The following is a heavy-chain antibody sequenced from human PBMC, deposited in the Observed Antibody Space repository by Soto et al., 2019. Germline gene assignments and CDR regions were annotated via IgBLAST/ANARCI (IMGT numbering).Heavy chain of an antibody. J-gene: IGHJ4*02. CDR3: ASYYYGSGSYIDY. V-gene: IGHV1-69*02. CDR2: IIPILGIA. Sequence: QVQLVQSGAEVKKPGSSVKVSCKASGGTFSSYTISWVRQAPGQGLEWMGRIIPILGIANYAQKFQGRVTITEDKSKSTAYMKLSSLRSEDTAVYYCASYYYGSGSYIDYWGQGTLVTVSS. CDR1: GGTFSSYT. D-gene: IGHD3-10*01.